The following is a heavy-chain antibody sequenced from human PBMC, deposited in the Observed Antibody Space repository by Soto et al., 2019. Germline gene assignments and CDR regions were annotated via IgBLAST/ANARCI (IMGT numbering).Heavy chain of an antibody. D-gene: IGHD4-17*01. CDR2: INHSGST. CDR1: GGSFSGYY. CDR3: ARGNYGGIDY. J-gene: IGHJ4*02. Sequence: QVQLQQWGAGLLKPSETLSLTCAVYGGSFSGYYWSWIRQPPGKGLEWIGEINHSGSTNYNPSLKSRVTISVDTSKNQFSLKLSSVTAADTAVYYCARGNYGGIDYWGQGTLVTVYS. V-gene: IGHV4-34*01.